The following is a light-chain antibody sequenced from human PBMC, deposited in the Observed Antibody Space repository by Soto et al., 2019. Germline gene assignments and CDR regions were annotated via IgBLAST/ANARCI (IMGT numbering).Light chain of an antibody. J-gene: IGLJ1*01. CDR2: EVS. Sequence: QSALTQPASVSGSPGQSITISCTGTSSDVGSYNYVSWYQQHPGKAPKLMIYEVSNRPSGVSSRFSGSKSGNTASLTISGLQAEDDSDYYCSSDTSSSTLFGTGTKLTVL. CDR3: SSDTSSSTL. CDR1: SSDVGSYNY. V-gene: IGLV2-14*01.